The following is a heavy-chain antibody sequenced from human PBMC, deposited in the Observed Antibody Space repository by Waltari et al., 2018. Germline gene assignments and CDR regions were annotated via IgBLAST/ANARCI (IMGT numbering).Heavy chain of an antibody. CDR2: NKPWESET. J-gene: IGHJ6*02. V-gene: IGHV5-51*01. D-gene: IGHD5-18*01. CDR3: ARRDDSYGAWYYGMDV. Sequence: EVQLVQSGAEVKKPGESLKISCKGSGYSFTSYWIGWVRQLPGKGLEWMGGNKPWESETHDSPCFQGEGTSSADKSISTAYLQGSSLKASDTAMYDCARRDDSYGAWYYGMDVWGQGTTVTVSS. CDR1: GYSFTSYW.